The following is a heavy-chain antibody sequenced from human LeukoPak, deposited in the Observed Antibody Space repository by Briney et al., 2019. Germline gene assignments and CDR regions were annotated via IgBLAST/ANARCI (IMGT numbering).Heavy chain of an antibody. D-gene: IGHD2-2*01. Sequence: QPGGSLRLSCAASGFTFSSYAMSWVRQAPGKGLEWVSGISGSGGSTYYADSVKGRFTISRDNSKNTLYLQMNSLRAEDTAVYYCAKDLLSCSSTSCYVIYYYYGMDVWGQGTTVTVSS. V-gene: IGHV3-23*01. CDR2: ISGSGGST. CDR3: AKDLLSCSSTSCYVIYYYYGMDV. J-gene: IGHJ6*02. CDR1: GFTFSSYA.